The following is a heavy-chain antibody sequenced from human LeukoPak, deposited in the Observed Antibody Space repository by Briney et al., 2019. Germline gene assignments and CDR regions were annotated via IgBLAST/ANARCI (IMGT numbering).Heavy chain of an antibody. CDR1: GYTFTGYY. D-gene: IGHD3-10*01. Sequence: ASVKVSCKASGYTFTGYYMHWVRQAPGQGLEWMGWINPNSGGTNYAQKFQGRVTMTRDTSISTAYMELSSLRSEDTAVYYCARDGSSGSELRLDYWGQGTLVTVSS. CDR2: INPNSGGT. V-gene: IGHV1-2*02. J-gene: IGHJ4*02. CDR3: ARDGSSGSELRLDY.